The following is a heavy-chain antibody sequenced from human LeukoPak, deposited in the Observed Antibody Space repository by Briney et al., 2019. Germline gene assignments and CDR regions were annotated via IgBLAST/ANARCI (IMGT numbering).Heavy chain of an antibody. CDR3: AKGIYSSGWSYFDY. CDR2: ISTSGGTT. J-gene: IGHJ4*01. V-gene: IGHV3-23*01. Sequence: GGSLRLSCAASGFTFSSYAMSWVRQAPGKGLEWVSGISTSGGTTSYADSVKGRFTISRDNPRNTLYMQMNSLRAEDTAVYYCAKGIYSSGWSYFDYWGHGTLVTVSS. D-gene: IGHD6-19*01. CDR1: GFTFSSYA.